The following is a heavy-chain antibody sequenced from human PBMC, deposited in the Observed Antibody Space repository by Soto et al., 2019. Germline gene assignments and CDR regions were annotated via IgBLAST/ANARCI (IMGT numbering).Heavy chain of an antibody. V-gene: IGHV3-30*18. CDR1: GFTFSNYG. J-gene: IGHJ6*02. Sequence: QVQLMESGGGVVQHGRSLRLSCAASGFTFSNYGIDWVRQAPGKGLEWVAVISYDGNTKYYVESVKGRFTISRDNSRNTVYLQMNSLRAEDTAVYYCAKEQTHRAKYFLYGMDAWGQGTTVTVSS. CDR2: ISYDGNTK. CDR3: AKEQTHRAKYFLYGMDA. D-gene: IGHD3-10*01.